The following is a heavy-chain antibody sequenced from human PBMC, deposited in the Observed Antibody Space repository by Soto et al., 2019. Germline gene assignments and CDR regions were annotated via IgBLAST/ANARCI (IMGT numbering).Heavy chain of an antibody. CDR1: GYSFTSYW. D-gene: IGHD6-19*01. CDR3: ARSGYSSGWYPAYFEY. V-gene: IGHV5-51*01. Sequence: GESLKISCKGSGYSFTSYWIGWVRQMPGKGLEWMGIIYPGDSDTRYSPSFQGQVTISADKSISTAYLQWSSLKASDTAMYYCARSGYSSGWYPAYFEYWGQGTLVTVSS. J-gene: IGHJ4*02. CDR2: IYPGDSDT.